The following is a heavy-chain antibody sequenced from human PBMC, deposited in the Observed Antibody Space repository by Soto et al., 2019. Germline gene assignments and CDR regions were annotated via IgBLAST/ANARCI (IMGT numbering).Heavy chain of an antibody. CDR3: ARAFGSTDY. Sequence: QVQLVQSGAEVKKPGASVKVSCEASGYTFSSYGISWVRQAPGQGFEWMGWISGYNSITRYAQKFQGRVTMNTDTSTSTAYMELRSLRSDDTAVYYCARAFGSTDYWGQGTLVTVSS. V-gene: IGHV1-18*01. CDR1: GYTFSSYG. D-gene: IGHD6-13*01. CDR2: ISGYNSIT. J-gene: IGHJ4*02.